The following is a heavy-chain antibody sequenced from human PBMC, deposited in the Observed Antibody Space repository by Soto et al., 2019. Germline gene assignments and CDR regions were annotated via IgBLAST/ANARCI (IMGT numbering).Heavy chain of an antibody. CDR1: GFTFNSYA. D-gene: IGHD3-16*02. Sequence: GGSLRLSCAASGFTFNSYAMHWVRQAPGKGLEWVAVISYDGSNKYYADSVKGRFIISRDNSKNTLYLQMSSRKPEDTAVYYCARGDGLGQLSSTLDYWGQGTLVTVSS. V-gene: IGHV3-30*04. CDR3: ARGDGLGQLSSTLDY. CDR2: ISYDGSNK. J-gene: IGHJ4*02.